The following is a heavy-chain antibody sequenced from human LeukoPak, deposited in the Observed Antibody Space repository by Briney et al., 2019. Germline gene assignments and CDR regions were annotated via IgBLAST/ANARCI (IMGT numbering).Heavy chain of an antibody. CDR2: MYHSGIT. V-gene: IGHV4-38-2*02. CDR3: ARDGEGFFDY. CDR1: GYSISSGYF. Sequence: PSETLSPTCTVSGYSISSGYFWAWIRQPPGKGLEWIGNMYHSGITYYDPSLKSRVTMSVDTSKDQFSLKLTSVTAADTAVYFCARDGEGFFDYWGQGTLVTVSS. J-gene: IGHJ4*02. D-gene: IGHD2-21*01.